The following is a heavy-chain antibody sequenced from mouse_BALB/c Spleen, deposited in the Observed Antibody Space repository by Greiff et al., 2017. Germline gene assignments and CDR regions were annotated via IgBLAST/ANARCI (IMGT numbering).Heavy chain of an antibody. D-gene: IGHD4-1*01. V-gene: IGHV5-6*01. CDR2: ISSGGSYT. Sequence: EVQLQESGGDLVKPGGSLKLSCAASGFTFSSYGMSWVRQTPDKRLEWVATISSGGSYTYYPDSVKGRFTISRDNAKNTLYLQMSSLKSEDTAMYYCARQNWEGNAMDYWGQGTSVTVSS. CDR1: GFTFSSYG. CDR3: ARQNWEGNAMDY. J-gene: IGHJ4*01.